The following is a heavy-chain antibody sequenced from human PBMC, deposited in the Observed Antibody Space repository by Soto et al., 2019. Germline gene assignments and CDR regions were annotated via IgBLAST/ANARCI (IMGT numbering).Heavy chain of an antibody. CDR1: GGSISSSSYY. D-gene: IGHD5-12*01. CDR2: IYYSGST. Sequence: SETLSLTCTVSGGSISSSSYYWGWIRQPPGKGLEWIGYIYYSGSTNYNPSLKSRVTISVDTSKNQFSLKLSSVTAADTAVYYCARVQRWLQLSYFDYWGQGTLVTVS. J-gene: IGHJ4*02. V-gene: IGHV4-61*05. CDR3: ARVQRWLQLSYFDY.